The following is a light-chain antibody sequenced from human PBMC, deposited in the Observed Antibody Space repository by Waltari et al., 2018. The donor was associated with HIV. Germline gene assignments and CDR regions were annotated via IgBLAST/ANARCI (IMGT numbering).Light chain of an antibody. CDR1: QSVSNQ. CDR2: GPS. V-gene: IGKV3-15*01. Sequence: EIVMTQSPATLSVSPGERATLSCRANQSVSNQLAWYQQKPGQAPRLLIYGPSTRATGTPTRFSASGSGTEFTLTISSLQSEDFAIYYCQQYNEWPRTFGQGTKVEIK. J-gene: IGKJ1*01. CDR3: QQYNEWPRT.